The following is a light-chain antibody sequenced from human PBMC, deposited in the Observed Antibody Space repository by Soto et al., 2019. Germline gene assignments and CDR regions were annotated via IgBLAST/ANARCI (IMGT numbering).Light chain of an antibody. CDR2: EVN. CDR3: SSYTRGSSVV. Sequence: QSALTQPASVSGSHVQSITLSCTGTSSDIGDYKYVSWYQHHPGKAPKLIIYEVNNRPSGVSDRFSGSKSGNTASLTISGLQAEDEATYYCSSYTRGSSVVFGGGTQLTVL. V-gene: IGLV2-14*01. CDR1: SSDIGDYKY. J-gene: IGLJ3*02.